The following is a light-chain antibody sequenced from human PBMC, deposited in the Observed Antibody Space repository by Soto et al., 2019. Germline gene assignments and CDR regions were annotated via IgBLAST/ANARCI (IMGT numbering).Light chain of an antibody. V-gene: IGKV3-20*01. CDR2: GAS. J-gene: IGKJ1*01. Sequence: EIVLTQSPGTLSLSPGERATLSCRSSQSVRSSHLAWYQQKPGQAPRLLIYGASSTATGIPDRFSGSGSGTDFSLTISRLEPEDFAVYSCQQYSSSPATFGQGTKVDIK. CDR1: QSVRSSH. CDR3: QQYSSSPAT.